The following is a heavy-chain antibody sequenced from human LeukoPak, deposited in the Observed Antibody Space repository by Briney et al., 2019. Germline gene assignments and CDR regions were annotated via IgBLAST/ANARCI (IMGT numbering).Heavy chain of an antibody. CDR1: GGSISKSTYY. Sequence: SETLSLTCTVSGGSISKSTYYWGWIRQPPGKGLEWIGSIYYSGSTYYNPSLKSRVTISVDTSKNQFSLKLSSVTAADTAVYYCARVMGYSYGYFPDYWGQGTLVTVSS. J-gene: IGHJ4*02. V-gene: IGHV4-39*01. CDR2: IYYSGST. D-gene: IGHD5-18*01. CDR3: ARVMGYSYGYFPDY.